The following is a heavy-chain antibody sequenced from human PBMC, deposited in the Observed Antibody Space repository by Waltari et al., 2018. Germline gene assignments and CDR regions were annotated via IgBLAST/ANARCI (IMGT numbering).Heavy chain of an antibody. CDR3: AKAALDYYGSGAYFDH. CDR2: ISISGT. CDR1: GFTFSNFA. D-gene: IGHD3-10*01. V-gene: IGHV3-23*01. Sequence: EVQLLQSGGGLVQPGGSLRLSCAAFGFTFSNFARAWVRQTPGKGLEWVSGISISGTYYADSVKGRLTLSRDNSKDTLDLQMNSLRADDTAVYYCAKAALDYYGSGAYFDHWGQGALVTVSS. J-gene: IGHJ4*02.